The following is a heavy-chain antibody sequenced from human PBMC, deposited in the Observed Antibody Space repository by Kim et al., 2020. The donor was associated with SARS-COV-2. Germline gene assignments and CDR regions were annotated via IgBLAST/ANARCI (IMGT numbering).Heavy chain of an antibody. V-gene: IGHV3-21*01. Sequence: GGSLRLSCAASGFTFSSYSMNWVRQAPGKGLEWVSSISSSSSYIYYADSVKGRFTISRDNAKNSLYLQMNSLRAEDTAVYYCARSGGASIAAAGINYFDYWGQGTLVTVSS. J-gene: IGHJ4*02. D-gene: IGHD6-13*01. CDR2: ISSSSSYI. CDR1: GFTFSSYS. CDR3: ARSGGASIAAAGINYFDY.